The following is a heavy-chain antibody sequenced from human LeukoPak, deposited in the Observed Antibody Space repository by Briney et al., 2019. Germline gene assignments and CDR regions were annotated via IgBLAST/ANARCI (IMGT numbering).Heavy chain of an antibody. J-gene: IGHJ4*02. Sequence: GASVKVSCKASGYTFTGYYMHWVRQAPGQGLEWMGWINPNSGGTNYAQKFQGRVTMTRDTSISTAYMELSRLRSDDTAVYYCARAPPYYGSGSYYGDFDYWGQGTLVTVPS. CDR2: INPNSGGT. D-gene: IGHD3-10*01. CDR1: GYTFTGYY. V-gene: IGHV1-2*02. CDR3: ARAPPYYGSGSYYGDFDY.